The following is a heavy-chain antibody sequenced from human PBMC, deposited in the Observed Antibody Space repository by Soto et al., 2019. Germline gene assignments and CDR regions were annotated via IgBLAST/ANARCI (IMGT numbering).Heavy chain of an antibody. J-gene: IGHJ4*02. V-gene: IGHV4-59*08. CDR3: SRLLGWSVNY. CDR2: IYYSGST. D-gene: IGHD6-19*01. CDR1: GGSISSYY. Sequence: QVQLQESGPGLVKPSETLSLTCTVSGGSISSYYWSWIRQPPGKGLEWIGYIYYSGSTNYKPPPTSRVTISVDTSKTQFSLKLSSVTAADTAVYYCSRLLGWSVNYWGQGTLVTVSS.